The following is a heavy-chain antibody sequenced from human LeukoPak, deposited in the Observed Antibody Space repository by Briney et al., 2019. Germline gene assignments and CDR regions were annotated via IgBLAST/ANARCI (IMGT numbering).Heavy chain of an antibody. CDR2: ISSSSSTI. D-gene: IGHD5-12*01. J-gene: IGHJ4*02. CDR3: ARARPSMWIDY. CDR1: GFTFSSYS. Sequence: GGSLRLSCAASGFTFSSYSMLWVRQAPGKGLEWVSYISSSSSTIYYADSVKGRFTISRDNAKNSLYLQMNSLRPEDTAVYYCARARPSMWIDYWGQGTLVTVSS. V-gene: IGHV3-48*01.